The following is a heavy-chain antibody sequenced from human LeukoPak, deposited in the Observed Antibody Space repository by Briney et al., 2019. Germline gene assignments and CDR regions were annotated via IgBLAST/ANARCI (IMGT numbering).Heavy chain of an antibody. CDR2: ISAYNGNT. V-gene: IGHV1-18*01. CDR1: GYTFTSYG. J-gene: IGHJ4*02. CDR3: ARGVSGSYYFHKAYYFDY. D-gene: IGHD1-26*01. Sequence: ASVKVSCKASGYTFTSYGISWVRQAPGQGLEWMGWISAYNGNTNYAQKFQGRVTITRDTSASTAYMELSSLRSEDTAVYYCARGVSGSYYFHKAYYFDYWGQGTLVTVSS.